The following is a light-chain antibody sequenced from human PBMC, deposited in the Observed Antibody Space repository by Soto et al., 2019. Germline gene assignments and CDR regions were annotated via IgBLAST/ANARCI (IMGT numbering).Light chain of an antibody. V-gene: IGKV1-5*03. Sequence: DIQMTQSPSTLSASVGDRVTITCRASQSISSWLAWYQQKAGNAPKSLIYKASSLESGVTSRFRGSGSGTEFTLNISSLQPDDFATYCCQQYLSYPITFGQGTRLEIK. CDR2: KAS. CDR3: QQYLSYPIT. J-gene: IGKJ5*01. CDR1: QSISSW.